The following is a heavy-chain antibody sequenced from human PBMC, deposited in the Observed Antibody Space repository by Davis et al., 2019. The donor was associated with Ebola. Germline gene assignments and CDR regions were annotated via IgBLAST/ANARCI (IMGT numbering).Heavy chain of an antibody. CDR2: ISAYNGNT. V-gene: IGHV1-18*01. J-gene: IGHJ6*02. CDR1: GYTFTNYD. Sequence: ASVKVSCKTSGYTFTNYDINWVRQAPGQGLEWMGWISAYNGNTNYAQKLQGRVTMTTDTSTSTAYMELRSLRSDDTAVYYCARDSFFRPVKSPYGMDVWGQGTTVTVSS. D-gene: IGHD2-15*01. CDR3: ARDSFFRPVKSPYGMDV.